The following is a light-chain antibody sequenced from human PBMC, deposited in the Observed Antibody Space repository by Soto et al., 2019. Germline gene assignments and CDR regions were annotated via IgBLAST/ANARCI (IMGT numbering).Light chain of an antibody. CDR2: EVS. CDR3: MSYVGGNSVA. V-gene: IGLV2-8*01. Sequence: QSVLTQPPSASGSPGMSVTLSCSGTDNDVGRYDYVSWYQQHPGKARKLLIYEVSKRPSGVPDRFSASKSGNTASLTVSGLQGEDEADYYCMSYVGGNSVAFGGGTKLTVL. CDR1: DNDVGRYDY. J-gene: IGLJ2*01.